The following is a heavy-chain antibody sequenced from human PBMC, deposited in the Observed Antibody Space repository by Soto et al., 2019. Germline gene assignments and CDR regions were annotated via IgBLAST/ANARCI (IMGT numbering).Heavy chain of an antibody. CDR1: GASISNGYYS. CDR2: IHSGGTT. CDR3: ARGPSGDKVDY. D-gene: IGHD1-26*01. Sequence: SETLSLTCTASGASISNGYYSWSWIRQSPGTGLEWIGHIHSGGTTYSNPSLKSRLTISVDMSKNQFSLKLSSLTAADTAVYYCARGPSGDKVDYWGQGTLVTVSS. V-gene: IGHV4-30-4*01. J-gene: IGHJ4*02.